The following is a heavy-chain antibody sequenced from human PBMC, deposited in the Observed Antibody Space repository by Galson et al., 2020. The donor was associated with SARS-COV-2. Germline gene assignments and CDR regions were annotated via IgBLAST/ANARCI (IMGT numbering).Heavy chain of an antibody. CDR2: IWYDGSRK. D-gene: IGHD6-19*01. Sequence: LSLTCAASGFTFSNSAMHWVRQAPGKGLEWVAVIWYDGSRKYYADSVKGRFIISRDNSKKTVYLQMNSLRAEDTALYYCAKGQWLVPMDVWGQGTTVTVSS. J-gene: IGHJ6*02. CDR3: AKGQWLVPMDV. V-gene: IGHV3-33*06. CDR1: GFTFSNSA.